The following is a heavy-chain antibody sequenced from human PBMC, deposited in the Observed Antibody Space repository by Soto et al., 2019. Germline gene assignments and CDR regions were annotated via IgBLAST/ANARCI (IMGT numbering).Heavy chain of an antibody. CDR2: ISSSSSYI. D-gene: IGHD3-16*01. V-gene: IGHV3-21*01. J-gene: IGHJ6*02. CDR1: GFTFSSYS. CDR3: SRDLGGLWRNYYYYYGMDV. Sequence: PGGSLRLSCAASGFTFSSYSMNWVRQAPGKGLEWVSSISSSSSYIYYADSVKGRFTISRDNAKNSLYLQMNSLRAEDTAVYYCSRDLGGLWRNYYYYYGMDVWGQGTTVTVSS.